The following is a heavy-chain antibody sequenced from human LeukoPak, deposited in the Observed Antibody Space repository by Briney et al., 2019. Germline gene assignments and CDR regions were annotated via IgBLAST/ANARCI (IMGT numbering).Heavy chain of an antibody. CDR1: GFIFSNYG. CDR2: ISYDGNIK. V-gene: IGHV3-30*18. Sequence: PGRSLRLSCAASGFIFSNYGMHWVRQAPGKGLEWVAVISYDGNIKYYADSVKGQFTISRDNSKNTLYLQMNSLREEDTAVYYCAKWDSGRYTSNYYFDDWGQGALVTVA. D-gene: IGHD1-26*01. CDR3: AKWDSGRYTSNYYFDD. J-gene: IGHJ4*02.